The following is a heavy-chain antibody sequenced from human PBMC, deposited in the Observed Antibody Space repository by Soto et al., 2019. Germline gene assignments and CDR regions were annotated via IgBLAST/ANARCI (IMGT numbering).Heavy chain of an antibody. CDR2: ISSGSSYI. V-gene: IGHV3-21*01. J-gene: IGHJ4*02. Sequence: PGGSLRLSCAASGFTFSRQSMSWFRQAPGKGLEWVSSISSGSSYINYADSVKGRFTISRDNAKNSLYLQMNSLRAEDTAVYSCATARSLYFDSSGYYYGFDSWGQATLVTVSS. CDR3: ATARSLYFDSSGYYYGFDS. CDR1: GFTFSRQS. D-gene: IGHD3-22*01.